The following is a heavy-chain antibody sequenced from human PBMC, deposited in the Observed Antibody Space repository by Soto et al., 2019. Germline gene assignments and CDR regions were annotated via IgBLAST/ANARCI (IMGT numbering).Heavy chain of an antibody. Sequence: SGPTLVNPPDTLALTCTFSGFSLSTRAMRVSWLRQPPGKALEWLARIDWDDDKFYSTSLKTRLTISKDTSKNQVVLTMTNMDPVDTATYYCARTPTYGAGYFDFWGQGTLVTVS. V-gene: IGHV2-70*04. D-gene: IGHD4-17*01. J-gene: IGHJ4*02. CDR1: GFSLSTRAMR. CDR2: IDWDDDK. CDR3: ARTPTYGAGYFDF.